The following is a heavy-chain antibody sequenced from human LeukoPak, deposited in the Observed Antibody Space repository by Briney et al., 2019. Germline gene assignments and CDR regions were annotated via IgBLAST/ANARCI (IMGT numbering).Heavy chain of an antibody. CDR1: GYTFTSYA. CDR3: ATVFILTGYPGDY. D-gene: IGHD3-9*01. Sequence: ASVKVSYKASGYTFTSYAMHWVRQAPGQRLEWMGWINAGNGNTKYSQKFQGRVTITRDTSASTAYMELSSLRSEDTAVYYCATVFILTGYPGDYWGQGTLVTVSS. CDR2: INAGNGNT. J-gene: IGHJ4*02. V-gene: IGHV1-3*01.